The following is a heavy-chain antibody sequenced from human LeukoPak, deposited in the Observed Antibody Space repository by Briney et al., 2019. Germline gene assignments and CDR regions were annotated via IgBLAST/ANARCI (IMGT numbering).Heavy chain of an antibody. J-gene: IGHJ4*02. V-gene: IGHV3-53*01. D-gene: IGHD3-10*01. CDR3: AKYRGFGDSYDS. Sequence: PGGSLRLACAASGFTVSSNYMSWVRQAPGKGLEWVSSIGGSSTYYADFVKGRFTISRDTSKNTMYLQMNSLRADDTAIYYCAKYRGFGDSYDSWGQGTLVTVSS. CDR1: GFTVSSNY. CDR2: IGGSST.